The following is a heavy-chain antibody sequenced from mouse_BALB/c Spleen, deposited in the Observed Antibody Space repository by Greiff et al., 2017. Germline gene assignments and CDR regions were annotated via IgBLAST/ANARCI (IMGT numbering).Heavy chain of an antibody. CDR1: GYSFTDYI. D-gene: IGHD4-1*01. J-gene: IGHJ2*01. V-gene: IGHV1-39*01. CDR3: NAQLTGTWYFDY. CDR2: INPYYGST. Sequence: EVQLQQSGPELVKPGASVKISCKASGYSFTDYIMLWVKQSHGKSLEWIGNINPYYGSTSYNLKFKGKATLTADTSSNTAYLQLSSLTSEDTAVYYCNAQLTGTWYFDYWGQGTTLTVSA.